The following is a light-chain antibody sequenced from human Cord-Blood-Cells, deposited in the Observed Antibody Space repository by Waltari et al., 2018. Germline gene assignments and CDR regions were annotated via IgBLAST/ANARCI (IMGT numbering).Light chain of an antibody. CDR1: QDISNY. CDR2: DAS. V-gene: IGKV1-33*01. CDR3: HFRA. Sequence: DIQMTQSPSSLSASVADRVTINCQASQDISNYLNLYQQQPGKAPKLLIYDASNLETGVPSRFSGSGSGTDFTFTISSLQPEDIATYYCHFRAFGGGTKVEIK. J-gene: IGKJ4*01.